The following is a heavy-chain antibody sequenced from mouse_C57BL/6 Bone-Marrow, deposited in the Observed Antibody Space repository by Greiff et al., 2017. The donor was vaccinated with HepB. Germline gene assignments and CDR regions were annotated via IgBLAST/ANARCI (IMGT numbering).Heavy chain of an antibody. V-gene: IGHV1-55*01. Sequence: VQLQPGAELVKPGASVQMSCKASGYTFTSYWITWVKQRPGQGLEWIGDIYPGSGSTNYNEKFKSKATLMVDTSSSTAYMQLSSLTSEDSAVYYCAREDYYGDYYAMDYWGQGTSVTVSA. CDR1: GYTFTSYW. D-gene: IGHD1-2*01. CDR2: IYPGSGST. CDR3: AREDYYGDYYAMDY. J-gene: IGHJ4*01.